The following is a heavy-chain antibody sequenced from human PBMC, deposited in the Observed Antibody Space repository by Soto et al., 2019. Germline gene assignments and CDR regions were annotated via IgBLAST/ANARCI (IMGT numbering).Heavy chain of an antibody. CDR3: ERATSIVLVATPGFDY. J-gene: IGHJ4*02. D-gene: IGHD2-15*01. CDR1: GGTFSSYA. CDR2: IIPIFGTA. Sequence: QVQLVQSGAEVKKPGSSVKVSCKASGGTFSSYAISWVRQAPGQGLEWMGGIIPIFGTANYAQKFQVRVTIIADESTRSAYMELSRLRSEDTEVYDCERATSIVLVATPGFDYWGQGTLVTVSS. V-gene: IGHV1-69*01.